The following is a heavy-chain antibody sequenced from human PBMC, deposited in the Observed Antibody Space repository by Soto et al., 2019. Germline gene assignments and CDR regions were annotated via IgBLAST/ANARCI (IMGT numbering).Heavy chain of an antibody. D-gene: IGHD3-3*01. CDR3: ARVRSLTIFGVVTPYMDV. V-gene: IGHV1-8*01. CDR1: GYTFTSYD. Sequence: ASVKVSCKASGYTFTSYDINWVRQATGQGLERMGWMNPNSGNTGYAQKFQGRVTMTRNTSISTAYMELSSLRSEDTAVYYCARVRSLTIFGVVTPYMDVWGKGTTVTVSS. CDR2: MNPNSGNT. J-gene: IGHJ6*03.